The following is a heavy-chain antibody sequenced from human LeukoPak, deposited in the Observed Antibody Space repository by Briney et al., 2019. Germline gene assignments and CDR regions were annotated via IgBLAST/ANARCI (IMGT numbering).Heavy chain of an antibody. D-gene: IGHD2-2*01. V-gene: IGHV3-48*02. CDR2: IRTTAEGAKYA. Sequence: GGSLRLSCATSGFSFTDYPMNWVRQAPGKGLEWISNIRTTAEGAKYAYYADSVKGRVTISRDDGKNTLYLHMNSLRDDDTAVYYCATDQRYAFDYWGQGILVTAPS. CDR3: ATDQRYAFDY. CDR1: GFSFTDYP. J-gene: IGHJ4*02.